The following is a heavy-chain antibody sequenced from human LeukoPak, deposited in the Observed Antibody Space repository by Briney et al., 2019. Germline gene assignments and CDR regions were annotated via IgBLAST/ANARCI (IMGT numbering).Heavy chain of an antibody. V-gene: IGHV3-30*18. J-gene: IGHJ4*02. CDR2: ISYDGSNK. D-gene: IGHD5-24*01. CDR3: AKELYEMATDPGFDF. CDR1: GFTFSSHG. Sequence: QAGGSLRLSCAASGFTFSSHGMHWVRQAPGKGLEWVAVISYDGSNKYYADSVKGRFTISRDNSKNTLYLQMNSLRAEDTAVYYCAKELYEMATDPGFDFWGQGTLVTVSS.